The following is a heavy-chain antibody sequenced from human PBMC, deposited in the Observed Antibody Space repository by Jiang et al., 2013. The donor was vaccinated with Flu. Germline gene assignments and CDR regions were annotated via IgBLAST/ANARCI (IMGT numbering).Heavy chain of an antibody. J-gene: IGHJ4*02. CDR2: ISYDGSNK. CDR1: GFNFSSYG. V-gene: IGHV3-30*18. Sequence: RLSCAASGFNFSSYGMHWVRQAPGKGLEWVAVISYDGSNKYYADSVKGRFTISRDNSKNTLYLQMNSLRAEDTAVYYCAKEKGALRFLYSWGQGTLVTVSS. D-gene: IGHD3-3*01. CDR3: AKEKGALRFLYS.